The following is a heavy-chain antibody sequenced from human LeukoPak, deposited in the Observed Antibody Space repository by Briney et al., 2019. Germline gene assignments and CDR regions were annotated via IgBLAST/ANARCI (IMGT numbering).Heavy chain of an antibody. V-gene: IGHV4-34*01. CDR1: GGSFSGYY. J-gene: IGHJ4*02. Sequence: PSETLFLTCAVYGGSFSGYYWSWIRQPPGKGLEWIGEINHSGSTNYNPSLKSRVTISVDTSKNQFSLKLSSVTAADTAVYYCARDGGDYYDSSGYYYGGSIDYWGQGTLVTVSS. D-gene: IGHD3-22*01. CDR2: INHSGST. CDR3: ARDGGDYYDSSGYYYGGSIDY.